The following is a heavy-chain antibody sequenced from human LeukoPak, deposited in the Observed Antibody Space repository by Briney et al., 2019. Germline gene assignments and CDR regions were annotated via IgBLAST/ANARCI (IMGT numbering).Heavy chain of an antibody. J-gene: IGHJ6*02. CDR2: IYSGGNT. D-gene: IGHD3/OR15-3a*01. V-gene: IGHV3-66*01. Sequence: GGSLRLSCAASGFTVSSNYMSWVRQAPGKGLEWVSVIYSGGNTYYADSVKGRFTISRDNSKNTLYLQMNSLRAEDTAVYYCARDDDFASGMDVWGQGTTVTVSS. CDR1: GFTVSSNY. CDR3: ARDDDFASGMDV.